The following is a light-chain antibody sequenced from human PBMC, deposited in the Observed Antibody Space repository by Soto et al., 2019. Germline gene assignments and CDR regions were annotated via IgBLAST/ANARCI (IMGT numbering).Light chain of an antibody. Sequence: IVLIHNPDTRSVSPGERATLSCRASQSVSSSYLAWYHQKPGQAPRLIIYGASSRATGIPDRFSGTGFGTDFTLTISRLEPEDFAVYYCQQYGSSPITFGQGTRLEIK. CDR1: QSVSSSY. CDR3: QQYGSSPIT. J-gene: IGKJ5*01. V-gene: IGKV3-20*01. CDR2: GAS.